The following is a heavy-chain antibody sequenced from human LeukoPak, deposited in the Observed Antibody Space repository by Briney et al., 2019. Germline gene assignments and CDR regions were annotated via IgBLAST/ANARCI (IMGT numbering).Heavy chain of an antibody. D-gene: IGHD1-26*01. CDR1: GYTFTNYD. CDR3: ARVPSTEKWGYYYYYMDV. J-gene: IGHJ6*03. V-gene: IGHV1-8*03. Sequence: ASVKVSCKASGYTFTNYDIHWVRHTTGQGLEWMGWMNPNSADPGYAQKFRGRVTLTKNTSITTAYMELSSLRSEDTAVYYCARVPSTEKWGYYYYYMDVWGKGTTVTVSS. CDR2: MNPNSADP.